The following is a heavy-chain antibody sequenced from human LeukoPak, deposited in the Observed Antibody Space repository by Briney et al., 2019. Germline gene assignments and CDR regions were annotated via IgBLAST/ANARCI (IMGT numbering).Heavy chain of an antibody. D-gene: IGHD5-12*01. Sequence: PSETLSLTCAVYGGPFSGYYWSWIRQPPGKGLEWIGEINHSGSTNYNPSLKSRVTISVDTFKNQFSLKLSSVTAADTAVYYCARGQVEWLRFGIYGPWGQGTLVTVSS. CDR1: GGPFSGYY. CDR2: INHSGST. CDR3: ARGQVEWLRFGIYGP. V-gene: IGHV4-34*01. J-gene: IGHJ5*02.